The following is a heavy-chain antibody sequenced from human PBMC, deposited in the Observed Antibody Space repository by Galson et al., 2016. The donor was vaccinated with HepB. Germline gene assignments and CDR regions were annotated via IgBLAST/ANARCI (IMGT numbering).Heavy chain of an antibody. D-gene: IGHD4-17*01. CDR2: INPNGGNT. J-gene: IGHJ4*02. V-gene: IGHV1-46*01. CDR3: ASGSTTLDY. CDR1: GYTFTTFY. Sequence: SVKVSCKASGYTFTTFYMHWVRQAPGQGLEWMGIINPNGGNTIYAQKFQGRVTMTRDTSTSTVYMELSRLRSEDTAVYYCASGSTTLDYWGQGTLVTVSS.